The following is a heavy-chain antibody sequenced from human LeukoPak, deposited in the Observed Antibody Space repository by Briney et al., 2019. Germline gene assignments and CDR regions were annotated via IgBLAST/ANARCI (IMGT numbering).Heavy chain of an antibody. CDR2: IYYSGGT. J-gene: IGHJ3*02. CDR1: GVSISSYY. V-gene: IGHV4-59*08. D-gene: IGHD5-24*01. CDR3: ARHVTISGPYEASDI. Sequence: PSETLSLTCTVSGVSISSYYLSWIRQPPGKGLEWIGFIYYSGGTDYNPSLKSRVTISVDTSKNQFSLKLRSVTAADTAVYYGARHVTISGPYEASDIWGQGTMVTVSP.